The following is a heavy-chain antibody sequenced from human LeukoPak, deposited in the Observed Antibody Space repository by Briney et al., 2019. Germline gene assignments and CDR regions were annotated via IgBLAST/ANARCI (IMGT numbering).Heavy chain of an antibody. CDR1: GCTFTSYA. Sequence: SVKVSCKASGCTFTSYAISWVRQAPGQGLEWMGGIIPIFGTANYAQRFQGRVTITADESTSTAYMELSSLRSEDTAVYYCARDKGIAAAGTTWGQGTLVTVSS. D-gene: IGHD6-13*01. J-gene: IGHJ5*02. CDR3: ARDKGIAAAGTT. V-gene: IGHV1-69*13. CDR2: IIPIFGTA.